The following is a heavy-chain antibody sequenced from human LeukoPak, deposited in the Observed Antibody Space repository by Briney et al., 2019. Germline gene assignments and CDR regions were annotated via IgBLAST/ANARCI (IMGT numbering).Heavy chain of an antibody. Sequence: GGSLRLSCAASEFTFISYAVHWVRQAPGKGLEWVALISYDGSNKYYADSVKGRFTISRDNSKNTVYLQMKSLRTEDTAMYYCARFHCSSTSCYADYYYMDVWGKGTTVTVSS. CDR3: ARFHCSSTSCYADYYYMDV. J-gene: IGHJ6*03. CDR1: EFTFISYA. D-gene: IGHD2-2*01. CDR2: ISYDGSNK. V-gene: IGHV3-30*04.